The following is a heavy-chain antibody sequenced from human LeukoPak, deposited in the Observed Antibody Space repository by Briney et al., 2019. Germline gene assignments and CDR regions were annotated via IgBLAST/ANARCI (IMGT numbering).Heavy chain of an antibody. V-gene: IGHV4-4*07. D-gene: IGHD1-26*01. CDR2: IYNSGTT. CDR1: GGSFSSYY. Sequence: PSETLSLTCTVSGGSFSSYYWTWIRQPAGKGLEWIGRIYNSGTTNYSPSLESRVTMSLDTSKNRFSLSLSPVTASDTAVYYCARDRLGATGQWRIDVWGRGTLVTVSS. J-gene: IGHJ2*01. CDR3: ARDRLGATGQWRIDV.